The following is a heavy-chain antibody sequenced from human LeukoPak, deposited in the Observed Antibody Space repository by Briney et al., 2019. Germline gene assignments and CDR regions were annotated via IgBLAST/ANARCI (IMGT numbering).Heavy chain of an antibody. J-gene: IGHJ4*02. CDR1: GFTFSSYN. Sequence: GGSLRLSCAASGFTFSSYNMNWVRQAPGEGLEWVSSISSSSSYIYYGDSVKGRFTISRDNSKNTLYLQMNGLRAEDTAVYYWPPPMPVPFASWGRGPLVPVSS. V-gene: IGHV3-21*01. D-gene: IGHD2-2*01. CDR2: ISSSSSYI. CDR3: PPPMPVPFAS.